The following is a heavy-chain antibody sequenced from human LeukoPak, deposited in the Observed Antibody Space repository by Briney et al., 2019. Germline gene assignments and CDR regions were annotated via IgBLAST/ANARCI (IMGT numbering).Heavy chain of an antibody. V-gene: IGHV3-7*05. CDR3: AREGGYGGVFDY. CDR1: RFTFSSYW. Sequence: GGSLRLSCTASRFTFSSYWMTWVRQAPGKGLEWVANIKQDGSEQYYVGSVKGRFTISRDNTKNSLFLQMNSLRAEDTAVYYCAREGGYGGVFDYWGQGTLVTVSS. J-gene: IGHJ4*02. D-gene: IGHD5-12*01. CDR2: IKQDGSEQ.